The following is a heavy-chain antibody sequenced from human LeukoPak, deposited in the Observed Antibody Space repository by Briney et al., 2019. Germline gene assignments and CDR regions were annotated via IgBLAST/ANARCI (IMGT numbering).Heavy chain of an antibody. V-gene: IGHV1-24*01. J-gene: IGHJ2*01. CDR1: GYSLTELS. CDR3: AADSLSRGYYWYFDL. CDR2: FDPKDDKI. Sequence: ASVRVSCKVSGYSLTELSMHWVRQAPGKGLEWMGGFDPKDDKIIYAQKFQGRVTMTEDTSTDTAYMELSSLRSEDTAVYYCAADSLSRGYYWYFDLWGRGTLVTVSS. D-gene: IGHD3-22*01.